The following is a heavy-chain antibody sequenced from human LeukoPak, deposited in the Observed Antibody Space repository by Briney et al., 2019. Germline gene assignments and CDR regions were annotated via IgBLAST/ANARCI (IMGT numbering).Heavy chain of an antibody. CDR2: ISYDGSNK. J-gene: IGHJ4*02. CDR1: GFTFSSYG. CDR3: ARDPDDYVWGSYRYSRRLDY. D-gene: IGHD3-16*02. Sequence: GGSLRLSCAASGFTFSSYGMHWVRQAPGKGLEWVAVISYDGSNKYYADSVKGRFTISRDNSNNTLYLQMNSLRAEDTAVYYCARDPDDYVWGSYRYSRRLDYWGQGTLVTVSS. V-gene: IGHV3-30*03.